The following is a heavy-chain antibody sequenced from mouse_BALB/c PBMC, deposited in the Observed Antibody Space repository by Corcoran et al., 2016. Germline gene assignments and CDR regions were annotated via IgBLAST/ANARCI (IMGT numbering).Heavy chain of an antibody. CDR2: INTYTGEP. Sequence: QIQLVQSGPELKKPGETVKISCKASGYTFTNYGMNWVKQAPGKGLKWMGWINTYTGEPTYADDFKGRFAFSLETSASTADLQINNLKNEDTATDFCAREPYAMDYWGQGTSVTVSS. J-gene: IGHJ4*01. CDR1: GYTFTNYG. V-gene: IGHV9-3-1*01. CDR3: AREPYAMDY.